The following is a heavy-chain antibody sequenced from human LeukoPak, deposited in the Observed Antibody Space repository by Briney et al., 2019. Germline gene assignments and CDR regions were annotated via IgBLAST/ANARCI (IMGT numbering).Heavy chain of an antibody. Sequence: QPGGSLRLSCAASGFTVSTNYMTWVRQAPGKGLEWVSVIYSGGSTYYADSVKGRFTISRDNSKNTLFLQMGSLRAEDTAVYYCVKGGCAHCRGRDYFDCWGQGTLVTVSS. D-gene: IGHD2-15*01. CDR1: GFTVSTNY. CDR3: VKGGCAHCRGRDYFDC. J-gene: IGHJ4*02. CDR2: IYSGGST. V-gene: IGHV3-66*01.